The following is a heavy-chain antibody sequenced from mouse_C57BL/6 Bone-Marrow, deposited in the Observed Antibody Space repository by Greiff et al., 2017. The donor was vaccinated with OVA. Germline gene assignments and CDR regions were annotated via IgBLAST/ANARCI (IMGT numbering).Heavy chain of an antibody. CDR1: GFNITDDY. J-gene: IGHJ2*01. CDR3: TSYGNFDY. CDR2: IDPENGDT. V-gene: IGHV14-4*01. D-gene: IGHD2-1*01. Sequence: VQLKQSGAELVRPGASVKLSCTASGFNITDDYMHWVKQRPEQGLEWIGWIDPENGDTEYAAKFQGKATITADTSSNTAYLHLSSLTSEDTAVYYCTSYGNFDYWGQGTTRTVSS.